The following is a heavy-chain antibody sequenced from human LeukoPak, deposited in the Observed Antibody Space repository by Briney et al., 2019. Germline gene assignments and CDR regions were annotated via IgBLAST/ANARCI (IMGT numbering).Heavy chain of an antibody. Sequence: GGSLRLSCAASGFTFSSYWMHWVRQAPGKGLVWVSRINSDGSRTSYADSVKGRFTISRDNAKNTLYLQMNSLRAEDTAVYYCARYRSTSRRFDPWGQGTLVTVSS. CDR1: GFTFSSYW. D-gene: IGHD2-2*01. CDR3: ARYRSTSRRFDP. V-gene: IGHV3-74*01. J-gene: IGHJ5*02. CDR2: INSDGSRT.